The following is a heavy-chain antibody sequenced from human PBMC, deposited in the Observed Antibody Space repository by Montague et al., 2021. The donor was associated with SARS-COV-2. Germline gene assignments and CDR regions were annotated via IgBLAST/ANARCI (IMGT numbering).Heavy chain of an antibody. Sequence: SETLSLTCAVYGGSFSDNYWSWIRKPPGKGLEWIGEINHRGTSNYSPSLKSRVSISVDTSKNQFSLYLGSVTAADTAVYYCARGRQHFNMIVVVMTGGEYYFDXWSQGTLVTVSS. CDR3: ARGRQHFNMIVVVMTGGEYYFDX. D-gene: IGHD3-22*01. CDR1: GGSFSDNY. CDR2: INHRGTS. J-gene: IGHJ4*02. V-gene: IGHV4-34*01.